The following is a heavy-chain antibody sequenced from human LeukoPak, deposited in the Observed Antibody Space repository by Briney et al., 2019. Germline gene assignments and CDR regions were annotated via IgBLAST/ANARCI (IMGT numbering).Heavy chain of an antibody. J-gene: IGHJ3*02. CDR1: GYTFTGYY. CDR2: INPNSGGT. V-gene: IGHV1-2*02. D-gene: IGHD1-26*01. Sequence: GASVKVSCKASGYTFTGYYMHWVRQAPGQGLEWMGWINPNSGGTNYAQKFQGRVTMTRDTSISTAYMEVSRLRSDYTAVYYCARVEYSWSSDGFDIWGQGTMVTVSS. CDR3: ARVEYSWSSDGFDI.